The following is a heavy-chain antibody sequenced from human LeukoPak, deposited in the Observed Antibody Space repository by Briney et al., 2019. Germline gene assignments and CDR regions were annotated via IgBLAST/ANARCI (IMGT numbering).Heavy chain of an antibody. Sequence: SETLSLTCAVYAGSFSGYYWSWIRQPPGKGLEWIGEINHSGSTNYNPSLKSRVTISVDTSKNQFSLKLSSVTAADTAVYYCARASPPSGYSGYDWISSWFDPWGQGTLVTVSS. V-gene: IGHV4-34*01. D-gene: IGHD5-12*01. J-gene: IGHJ5*02. CDR3: ARASPPSGYSGYDWISSWFDP. CDR2: INHSGST. CDR1: AGSFSGYY.